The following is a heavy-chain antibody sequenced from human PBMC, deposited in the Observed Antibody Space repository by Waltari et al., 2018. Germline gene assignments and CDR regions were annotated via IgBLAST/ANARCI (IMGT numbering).Heavy chain of an antibody. Sequence: RLQLQESGPGLLKPSETLSLTCTVSGGSITMSNSFWGWIRQPPGKGLEWIGSINHSGNTYYNPSRKNGVTISGDRSKNQFSLKVNSVTAADTAVYYCVRDRERVALLNWFDPWGQGTLVTVSS. CDR2: INHSGNT. J-gene: IGHJ5*02. D-gene: IGHD2-15*01. V-gene: IGHV4-39*06. CDR1: GGSITMSNSF. CDR3: VRDRERVALLNWFDP.